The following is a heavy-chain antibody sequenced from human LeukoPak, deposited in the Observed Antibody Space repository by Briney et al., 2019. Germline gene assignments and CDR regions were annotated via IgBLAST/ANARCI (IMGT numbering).Heavy chain of an antibody. CDR1: GGSFSGYY. V-gene: IGHV4-34*01. CDR2: INHSGST. J-gene: IGHJ6*04. CDR3: ARAPMSRVVVPAAISRPYYYYGMDV. D-gene: IGHD2-2*01. Sequence: PSETLSLTCAVYGGSFSGYYWSWIRQPPGKGLEWLGEINHSGSTNYNPSLKSRVTISVDTSKNQFSLKLSSVTAADTAVYYCARAPMSRVVVPAAISRPYYYYGMDVWGKGTTVTVSS.